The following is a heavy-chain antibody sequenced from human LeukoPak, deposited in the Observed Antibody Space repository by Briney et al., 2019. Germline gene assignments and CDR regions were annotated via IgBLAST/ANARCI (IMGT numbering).Heavy chain of an antibody. CDR2: ISNSGTTI. D-gene: IGHD2-2*01. CDR1: GFTFSSYE. J-gene: IGHJ4*02. V-gene: IGHV3-48*03. Sequence: GGSLRLSCAASGFTFSSYEMNWVRQAPGKGLEWVSYISNSGTTIYYADSVKGRFTISRDNAKNSLYLQMNSLRAEDTAVYYCARGPRDCSSTSRYLVLVHFDYWGQGTLVSVSS. CDR3: ARGPRDCSSTSRYLVLVHFDY.